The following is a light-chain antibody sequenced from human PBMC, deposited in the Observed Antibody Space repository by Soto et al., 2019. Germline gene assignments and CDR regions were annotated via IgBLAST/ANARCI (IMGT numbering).Light chain of an antibody. CDR3: SSYTSSSTLV. CDR2: DVS. J-gene: IGLJ2*01. Sequence: QSALTQPASVSGSPGQSITISCTGTSSDIGGYDYVSWYQQHPGKAPELMIYDVSNRPSGVSNPFSGSKSGNTAALTISGLQAEDEADYYCSSYTSSSTLVFGGGTKLTVL. V-gene: IGLV2-14*01. CDR1: SSDIGGYDY.